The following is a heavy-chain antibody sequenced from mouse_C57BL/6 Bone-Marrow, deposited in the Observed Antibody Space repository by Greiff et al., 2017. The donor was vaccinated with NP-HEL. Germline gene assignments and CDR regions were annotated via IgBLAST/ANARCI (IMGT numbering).Heavy chain of an antibody. CDR3: ARGGFYYDYDDYAMDY. CDR2: IDPSDSYT. Sequence: QVQLQQPGAELVMPGASVKLSCKASGYTFTSYWMHWVKQRPGQGLDWIGEIDPSDSYTNYNQKFKGKSTLTVDKSSSTAYMQLSSLTSEDSAVYYCARGGFYYDYDDYAMDYWGQGTSVTVSS. J-gene: IGHJ4*01. D-gene: IGHD2-4*01. V-gene: IGHV1-69*01. CDR1: GYTFTSYW.